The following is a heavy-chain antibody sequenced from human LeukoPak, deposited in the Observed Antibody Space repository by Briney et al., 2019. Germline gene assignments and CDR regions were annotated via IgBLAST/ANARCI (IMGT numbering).Heavy chain of an antibody. CDR1: GFNFSSYW. CDR2: IKQDGSEK. CDR3: ARASRYYYGSGRDY. V-gene: IGHV3-7*03. D-gene: IGHD3-10*01. Sequence: GGSLRLSCAASGFNFSSYWMSWVRQAPGKGLEWVANIKQDGSEKYYVDSVKGRFTISRDNAKNSLYLQMNSLRAEDTAVYYCARASRYYYGSGRDYWGQGTLVTVSS. J-gene: IGHJ4*02.